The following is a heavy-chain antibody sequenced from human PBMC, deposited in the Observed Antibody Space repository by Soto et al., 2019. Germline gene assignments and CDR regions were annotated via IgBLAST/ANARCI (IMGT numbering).Heavy chain of an antibody. J-gene: IGHJ5*02. CDR1: GFTYSSYW. CDR3: ASVGYYGSGRRWFDP. CDR2: IKQDGSEK. Sequence: EVQLVESGGGLVQPGGSLRLSCAASGFTYSSYWMSWVRQAPGKGLEWVANIKQDGSEKYYVDSVKGRFTISRDNAKNSLFLQMNRLRAEDTDVYYCASVGYYGSGRRWFDPWGQGTLVTVSS. V-gene: IGHV3-7*05. D-gene: IGHD3-10*01.